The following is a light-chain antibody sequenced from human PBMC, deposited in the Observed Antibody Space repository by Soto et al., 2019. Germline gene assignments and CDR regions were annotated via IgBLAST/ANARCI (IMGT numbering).Light chain of an antibody. CDR1: QSVSSSF. J-gene: IGKJ3*01. CDR2: GAS. Sequence: ENVLTQSPGTLSLSPGDRATLSCRASQSVSSSFLAWYQQKPGQAPRLLIYGASNRASGIPDRFSGSGSGTDFTLTITRLEPGDFAVYYCQQYGRSPDLFTFGPGTKLEIK. V-gene: IGKV3-20*01. CDR3: QQYGRSPDLFT.